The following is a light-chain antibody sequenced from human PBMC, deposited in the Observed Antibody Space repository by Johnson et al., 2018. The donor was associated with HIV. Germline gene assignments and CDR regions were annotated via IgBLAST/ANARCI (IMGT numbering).Light chain of an antibody. Sequence: QSVLTQPPSVSAAPGQKVTISCSGSSSNIGNNYVSWYQHLPGTAPKLLIYENTKRPSGIPYRFSGSKSGTSATLGITGLQTGDEADYYCGTWYSSLSAVPFGTGTKVTVL. CDR3: GTWYSSLSAVP. CDR1: SSNIGNNY. CDR2: ENT. J-gene: IGLJ1*01. V-gene: IGLV1-51*02.